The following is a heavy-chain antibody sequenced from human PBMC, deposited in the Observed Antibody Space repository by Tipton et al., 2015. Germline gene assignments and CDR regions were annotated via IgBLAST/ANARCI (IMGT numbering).Heavy chain of an antibody. V-gene: IGHV4-39*01. D-gene: IGHD3-10*01. CDR2: IYYSGTT. Sequence: TLSLTCNVSGGSITSYSWGWIRQPPGKGLEWIGSIYYSGTTYYNPSLKSRVTISVDTSKNQFSLNLSSLTAADTAIYYCARPRGPMIREAFDIWGQGIMVTVSS. CDR1: GGSITSYS. J-gene: IGHJ3*02. CDR3: ARPRGPMIREAFDI.